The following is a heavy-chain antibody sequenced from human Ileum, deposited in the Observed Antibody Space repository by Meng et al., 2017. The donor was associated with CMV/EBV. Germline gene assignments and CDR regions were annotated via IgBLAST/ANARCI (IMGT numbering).Heavy chain of an antibody. CDR2: ISGYNGDT. CDR1: GYTFTSYG. V-gene: IGHV1-18*01. J-gene: IGHJ6*02. D-gene: IGHD6-25*01. CDR3: AKDTGIAARRGYGLDV. Sequence: ASVKVSCKASGYTFTSYGISWVRQAPGQGPEWVGWISGYNGDTEYAQKMQGRVTMTTDTSTSTAYMELRSLRSDDTAVYYCAKDTGIAARRGYGLDVWGQGTTVTVSS.